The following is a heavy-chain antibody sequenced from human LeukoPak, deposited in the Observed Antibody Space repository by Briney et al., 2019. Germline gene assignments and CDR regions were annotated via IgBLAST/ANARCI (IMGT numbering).Heavy chain of an antibody. J-gene: IGHJ4*02. V-gene: IGHV3-30-3*01. CDR2: ISYDGSNK. D-gene: IGHD6-13*01. CDR3: ARAIAAAGIPSDY. CDR1: GFTFSSYA. Sequence: GGSLRLSCAASGFTFSSYAMHWVRQAPGKGLEWVAVISYDGSNKYYADSVKGRFTISRDNSKNTLYLQMKSLRAEDTAVYYCARAIAAAGIPSDYWGQGTLVTVSS.